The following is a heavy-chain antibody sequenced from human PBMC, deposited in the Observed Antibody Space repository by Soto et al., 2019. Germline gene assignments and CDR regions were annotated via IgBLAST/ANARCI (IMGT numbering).Heavy chain of an antibody. J-gene: IGHJ6*02. Sequence: QVQLVQSGAEVKKPGASVKVSCKASGYKFSSYGISWVRQAPGQGLEWMGWISAYTGNTNYAQKLQGRVTMTTDTSTSTAYMELRSLRSDDMAVYYCARDPKDGYPANGMDVWGQGTTLTVSS. CDR1: GYKFSSYG. D-gene: IGHD5-12*01. V-gene: IGHV1-18*03. CDR3: ARDPKDGYPANGMDV. CDR2: ISAYTGNT.